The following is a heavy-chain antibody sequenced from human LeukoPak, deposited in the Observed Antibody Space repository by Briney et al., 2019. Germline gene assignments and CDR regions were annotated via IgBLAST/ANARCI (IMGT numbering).Heavy chain of an antibody. V-gene: IGHV1-24*01. CDR1: GYTLTQLS. CDR3: TTSGTYFFY. D-gene: IGHD1-26*01. J-gene: IGHJ4*02. Sequence: ASVKVSCKVSGYTLTQLSXXXVRQAPGKGLEWMGGFDPEDVKTXXAQKFQGRVTMTEDRFTDTAYMELSTLRSEDTAVYYCTTSGTYFFYWGQGTLLTVSS. CDR2: FDPEDVKT.